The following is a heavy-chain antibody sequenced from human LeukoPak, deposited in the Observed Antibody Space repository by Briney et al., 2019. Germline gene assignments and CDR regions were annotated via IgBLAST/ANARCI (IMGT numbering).Heavy chain of an antibody. D-gene: IGHD1-26*01. CDR3: ARGGGSYSGVYHY. V-gene: IGHV3-53*01. Sequence: PGGSLRLSCAASGFTFSSYAMSWVRQAPGKGLEWVSVIYSGGSTYYADSVKGRFTISRDNSKNTLYLQMNSLRAEDTAVYYCARGGGSYSGVYHYWGQGTLVTVSS. CDR2: IYSGGST. J-gene: IGHJ4*02. CDR1: GFTFSSYA.